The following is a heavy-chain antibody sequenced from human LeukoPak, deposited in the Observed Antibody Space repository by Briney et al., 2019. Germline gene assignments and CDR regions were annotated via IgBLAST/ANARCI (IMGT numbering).Heavy chain of an antibody. CDR1: GGSFSGYY. CDR3: ARGGPAHYYGSGSYNWFDA. Sequence: SETLSLTCAVYGGSFSGYYWSWIRQPPGKGLEWIGEINHSGSTNYNPSLKSRVTISVDTSKNQFSLKLSSVTAADTAVYYCARGGPAHYYGSGSYNWFDAWGQGTMVTVSS. J-gene: IGHJ5*02. V-gene: IGHV4-34*01. D-gene: IGHD3-10*01. CDR2: INHSGST.